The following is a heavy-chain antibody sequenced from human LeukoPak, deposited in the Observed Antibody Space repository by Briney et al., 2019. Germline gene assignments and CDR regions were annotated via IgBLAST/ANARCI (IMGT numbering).Heavy chain of an antibody. J-gene: IGHJ4*02. CDR2: ISSSSSTI. CDR1: GFTFSSYS. CDR3: ARDRGFGELLYDY. V-gene: IGHV3-48*04. D-gene: IGHD3-10*01. Sequence: GGSLRLSCAASGFTFSSYSMNWVRQAPGKGLEWVSYISSSSSTIYYADSVKGRFTISRDNAKNSLFLQMNSLRAEDTAVYYCARDRGFGELLYDYWGQGTLVTISS.